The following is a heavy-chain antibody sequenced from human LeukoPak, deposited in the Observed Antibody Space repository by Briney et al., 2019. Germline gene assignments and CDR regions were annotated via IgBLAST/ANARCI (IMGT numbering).Heavy chain of an antibody. CDR1: GFTFSSYE. CDR2: IGANSAI. Sequence: GGSLRLSCAASGFTFSSYEINWVRQAPGRGLEWVSYIGANSAIYYADSVKGRFTISRDSAKNSLSLQMNSLRDDDTAVYYCAREGYYGAFDIWGQGTMVTVSS. J-gene: IGHJ3*02. V-gene: IGHV3-48*03. D-gene: IGHD3-10*01. CDR3: AREGYYGAFDI.